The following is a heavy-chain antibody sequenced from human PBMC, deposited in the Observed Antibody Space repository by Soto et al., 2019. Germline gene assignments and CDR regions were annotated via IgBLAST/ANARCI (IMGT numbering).Heavy chain of an antibody. CDR1: EFTFSSYA. D-gene: IGHD3-10*01. J-gene: IGHJ5*02. Sequence: QVQLVESGGGVVQPGRSLRLSCAASEFTFSSYAMHWVRQAPGKGLQWVAVISTDGTNKYYADSVKGRFTISRDHSKNTLNLQMNRLGAGGHAGYFCARDFRAGGIGEFDPWGQGTLVTVSS. CDR2: ISTDGTNK. CDR3: ARDFRAGGIGEFDP. V-gene: IGHV3-30-3*01.